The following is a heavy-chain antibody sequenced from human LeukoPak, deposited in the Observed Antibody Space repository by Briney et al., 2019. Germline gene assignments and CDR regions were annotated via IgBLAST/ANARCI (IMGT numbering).Heavy chain of an antibody. CDR3: ARGPYCSGGTCYSQYFDY. CDR2: ISGYNGNT. Sequence: ASVQVSCKASGYTFTSYGISWVRQAPGQGLEWMGWISGYNGNTNYAQKLQGRVTMTTDTSTSTAYMELRSLRSDDTAVYYCARGPYCSGGTCYSQYFDYWGQGTLVTVSS. V-gene: IGHV1-18*01. D-gene: IGHD2-15*01. CDR1: GYTFTSYG. J-gene: IGHJ4*02.